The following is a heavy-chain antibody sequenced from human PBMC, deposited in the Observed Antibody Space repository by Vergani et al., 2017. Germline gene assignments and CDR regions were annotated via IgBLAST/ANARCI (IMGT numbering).Heavy chain of an antibody. V-gene: IGHV1-46*03. CDR3: ARRDYGILTGYRY. CDR1: GYTFSNYY. Sequence: QVQVVQSGAEVKKSGASVKVSCKTSGYTFSNYYMHWVRQAPGQGLEWMGIINPSGGHTNYAQKFQGRVTMTRDTSTSTVYMALSSLRSEDTAIYYCARRDYGILTGYRYWGQGTLVTVSA. D-gene: IGHD3-9*01. J-gene: IGHJ4*02. CDR2: INPSGGHT.